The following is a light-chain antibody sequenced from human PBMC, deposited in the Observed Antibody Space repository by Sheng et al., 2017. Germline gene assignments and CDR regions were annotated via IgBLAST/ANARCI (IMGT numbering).Light chain of an antibody. CDR2: GAS. Sequence: EIVMTQSPATLSASPGERATLSCRTSQSVSDKLAWYQQKPGQTPRLLINGASTRATGIPARVSGSGSGTEFTLTISSLQSEDFAVYYCQQYDTWPPTFGQGTKVEIK. CDR1: QSVSDK. CDR3: QQYDTWPPT. V-gene: IGKV3-15*01. J-gene: IGKJ1*01.